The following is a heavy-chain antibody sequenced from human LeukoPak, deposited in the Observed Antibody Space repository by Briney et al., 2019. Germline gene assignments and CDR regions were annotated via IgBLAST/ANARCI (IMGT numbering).Heavy chain of an antibody. CDR1: GFTFSSYA. V-gene: IGHV3-20*04. J-gene: IGHJ6*03. CDR2: INWNGGST. D-gene: IGHD1-26*01. CDR3: ARDAELNYYYYMDV. Sequence: GGSLRLSCAASGFTFSSYAMSWVRQAPGKGLEWVSGINWNGGSTGYADSVKGRFTISRDNAKNSLYLQMNSLRAEDTALYYCARDAELNYYYYMDVWGKGTTVTVSS.